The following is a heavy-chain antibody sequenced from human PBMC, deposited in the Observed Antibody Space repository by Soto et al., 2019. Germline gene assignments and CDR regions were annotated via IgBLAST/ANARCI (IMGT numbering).Heavy chain of an antibody. CDR1: GGSISSYY. J-gene: IGHJ6*03. V-gene: IGHV4-59*08. CDR2: IYYSGST. Sequence: SETLSLTCTVSGGSISSYYWSWIRQPPGKGLEWIGYIYYSGSTNYNPSLKSRVTISVDTSKNQFSLKLSSVTAADTAVYYCARHETGGYYYYYYMDVWGKGTTVTVSS. D-gene: IGHD2-15*01. CDR3: ARHETGGYYYYYYMDV.